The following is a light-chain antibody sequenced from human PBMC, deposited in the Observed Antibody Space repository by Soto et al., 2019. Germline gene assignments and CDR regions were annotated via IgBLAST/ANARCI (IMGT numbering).Light chain of an antibody. V-gene: IGLV1-51*01. CDR3: GTWDSSLSAVV. CDR1: SSNIGNNY. J-gene: IGLJ2*01. Sequence: QSVLTQPPSVSAAPGQKVTISRSGSSSNIGNNYVSWYQQLPGTAPKLLIYDNNKRPSGIPDRFSGSKSGTSATLGITGLQAGDGADYYCGTWDSSLSAVVFGGGTKLTVL. CDR2: DNN.